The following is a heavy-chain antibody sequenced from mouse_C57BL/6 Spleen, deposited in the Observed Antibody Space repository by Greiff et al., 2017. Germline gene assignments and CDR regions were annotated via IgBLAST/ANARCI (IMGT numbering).Heavy chain of an antibody. CDR1: GYTFTSYG. J-gene: IGHJ4*01. D-gene: IGHD1-1*01. Sequence: QVQLKESGAELARPGASVKLSCKASGYTFTSYGISWVKQRTGQGLEWIGEIYPRSGNTYYNEKFKGKATLTADKSSSTAYMELRSLTSEDSAVYFCATGSSLLYAMDYWGQGTSVTVSS. V-gene: IGHV1-81*01. CDR2: IYPRSGNT. CDR3: ATGSSLLYAMDY.